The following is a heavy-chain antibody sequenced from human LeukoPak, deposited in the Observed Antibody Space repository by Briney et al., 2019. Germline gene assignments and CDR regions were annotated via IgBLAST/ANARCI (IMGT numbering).Heavy chain of an antibody. Sequence: GGSLRLSCAASGFTFINYGMSWVRQAPGKGLEWVASISGSGKTTYSADSVKGRFNVSRDNSKNTLFPQMDSLTAEDSALYYCGKGWDNHVFFFDYWGQGALVTVSS. CDR3: GKGWDNHVFFFDY. D-gene: IGHD1-1*01. CDR1: GFTFINYG. J-gene: IGHJ4*02. CDR2: ISGSGKTT. V-gene: IGHV3-23*01.